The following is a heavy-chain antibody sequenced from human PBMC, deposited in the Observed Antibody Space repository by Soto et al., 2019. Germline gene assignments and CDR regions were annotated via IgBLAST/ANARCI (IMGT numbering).Heavy chain of an antibody. CDR2: ISYDGSDK. CDR1: GFTFNNAW. CDR3: AKSPNFYCSSYHCYKYYFDY. V-gene: IGHV3-30*18. D-gene: IGHD2-2*01. J-gene: IGHJ4*02. Sequence: GGSLRLSCAASGFTFNNAWMIWLRQAPGKGLEWVAVISYDGSDKYYSDSVRGRFTISRDNSMNTLYLQMNSLRTEDTAVYYCAKSPNFYCSSYHCYKYYFDYWGQGTLVTVSS.